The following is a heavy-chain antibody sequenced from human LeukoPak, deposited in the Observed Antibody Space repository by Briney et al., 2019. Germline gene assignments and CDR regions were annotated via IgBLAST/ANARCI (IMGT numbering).Heavy chain of an antibody. CDR1: GFTFGDYA. V-gene: IGHV3-49*04. J-gene: IGHJ4*02. Sequence: GGSLRLSCTASGFTFGDYAMSWVRQAPGKGLEWVGFIRSKAYGGTTEYAASVKGRFTISRDDSKSIAYLQMNSLKTEDTAVYYCTRDTVGYSYGPPPHWGQGTLVTVSS. CDR3: TRDTVGYSYGPPPH. CDR2: IRSKAYGGTT. D-gene: IGHD5-18*01.